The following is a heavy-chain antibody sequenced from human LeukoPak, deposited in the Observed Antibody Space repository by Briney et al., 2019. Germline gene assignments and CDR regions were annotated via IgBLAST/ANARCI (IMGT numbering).Heavy chain of an antibody. CDR2: INHSGST. V-gene: IGHV4-34*01. CDR3: ARDPNQIEGANFHY. CDR1: GGSFSGYY. Sequence: SETLSLTCAVYGGSFSGYYWSWIRQPPGKGLEWIGEINHSGSTNYNPSLKSRVTISVDTSKNQFSLKLSSVTAEDTAVYYCARDPNQIEGANFHYWGQGTLVTVSS. D-gene: IGHD1-26*01. J-gene: IGHJ4*02.